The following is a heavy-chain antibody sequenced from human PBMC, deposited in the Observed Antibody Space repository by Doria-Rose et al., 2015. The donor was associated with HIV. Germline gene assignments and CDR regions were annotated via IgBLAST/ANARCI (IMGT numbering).Heavy chain of an antibody. Sequence: QIALKESGPVLVKPTETLTLTCTVSGVSLSSPGMGVSWIRQPPGKALEWLANIFSDDERSYKTSLKSRRTISRGTSKSQVVLTMTDMDPVDTATYYCARIKSSRWYHKYYFDFWGQGTLVFVSA. V-gene: IGHV2-26*01. CDR2: IFSDDER. CDR3: ARIKSSRWYHKYYFDF. J-gene: IGHJ4*02. D-gene: IGHD6-13*01. CDR1: GVSLSSPGMG.